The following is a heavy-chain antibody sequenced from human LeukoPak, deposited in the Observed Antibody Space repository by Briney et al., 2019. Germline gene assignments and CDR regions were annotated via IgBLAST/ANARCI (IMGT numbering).Heavy chain of an antibody. CDR2: IYPGYSDA. J-gene: IGHJ3*02. D-gene: IGHD3-22*01. V-gene: IGHV5-51*01. CDR3: ARRGYDSSGYRDAFDI. Sequence: GESLKISCKVSGYILTNNWIGWVRQVPGKGLEWMGLIYPGYSDAKYSPSFQGQVTFSVDKSISTAYLQWSSLKASDTAMYYCARRGYDSSGYRDAFDIWGQGTMVTVSS. CDR1: GYILTNNW.